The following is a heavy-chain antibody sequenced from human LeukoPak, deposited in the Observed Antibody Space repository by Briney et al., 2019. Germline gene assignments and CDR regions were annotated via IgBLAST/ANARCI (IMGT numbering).Heavy chain of an antibody. Sequence: PGGSLRLSCAASGFTFSSYWMSWVRQAPGKGLEWVANIKQDGSEKYYVDSVKGRFTISRDNAKNSLYLQMNSLRAEDTAVYYCARDHCSSTSCQISARDDAFDIWGQGTMVTVSS. CDR2: IKQDGSEK. J-gene: IGHJ3*02. V-gene: IGHV3-7*01. CDR3: ARDHCSSTSCQISARDDAFDI. CDR1: GFTFSSYW. D-gene: IGHD2-2*01.